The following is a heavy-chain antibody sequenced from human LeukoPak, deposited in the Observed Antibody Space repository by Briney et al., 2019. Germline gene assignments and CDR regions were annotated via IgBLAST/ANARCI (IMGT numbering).Heavy chain of an antibody. D-gene: IGHD6-13*01. CDR2: IYYSGST. CDR1: GGSISSGGYY. CDR3: ARARTAAAGFIDY. J-gene: IGHJ4*02. Sequence: SQTLSLTCTVSGGSISSGGYYWSWIRQHPGKGLEWIGYIYYSGSTYYNPSLKSRVTISVDTSKNQFSLKLSSVTAADTAVYYCARARTAAAGFIDYWGQGTLVTVSS. V-gene: IGHV4-31*03.